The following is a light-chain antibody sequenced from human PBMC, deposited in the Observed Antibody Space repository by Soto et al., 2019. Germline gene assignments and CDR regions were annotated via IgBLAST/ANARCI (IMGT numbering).Light chain of an antibody. J-gene: IGKJ5*01. CDR3: QQYGSSHT. CDR1: QSVSSSY. V-gene: IGKV3-20*01. CDR2: GAS. Sequence: EIVVTQSPATLSLSPGERATLSCRASQSVSSSYLAWYQQKPGQAPRLLIYGASSRATGIPDRFSGSGSGTDFTLTISRLEPEDFAVYYCQQYGSSHTFGQGTRLEI.